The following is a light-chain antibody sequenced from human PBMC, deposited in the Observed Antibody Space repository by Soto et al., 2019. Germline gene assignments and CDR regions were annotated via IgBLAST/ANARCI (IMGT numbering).Light chain of an antibody. J-gene: IGLJ2*01. CDR3: SSYSESATFVL. CDR2: EVN. Sequence: QSALTQPPSVSGSPGQSVTISCTGTGSDIGSYNRVSWYRRVPGTAPKLMISEVNKRPSGVPDRFSGSKSGNTASLTISGLRAEDEADYYCSSYSESATFVLFGGGTKLTVL. CDR1: GSDIGSYNR. V-gene: IGLV2-18*02.